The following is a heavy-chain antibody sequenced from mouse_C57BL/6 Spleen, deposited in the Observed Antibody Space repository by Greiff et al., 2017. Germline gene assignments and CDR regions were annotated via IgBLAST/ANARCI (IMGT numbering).Heavy chain of an antibody. CDR2: IYPGDGDT. CDR1: GYAFSSSW. V-gene: IGHV1-82*01. Sequence: HVQLKESGPELVKPGASVKISCKASGYAFSSSWMTWVKQRPGKGLEWIGRIYPGDGDTNYNGKFKGKATLTADKSSSTAYMQLSSLTSEDSAVYFCAREGHYAMDYWGQGTSVTVSS. CDR3: AREGHYAMDY. J-gene: IGHJ4*01.